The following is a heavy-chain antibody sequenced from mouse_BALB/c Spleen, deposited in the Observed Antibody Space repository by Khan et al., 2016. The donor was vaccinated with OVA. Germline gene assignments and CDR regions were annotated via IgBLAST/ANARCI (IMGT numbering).Heavy chain of an antibody. V-gene: IGHV2-6*02. CDR3: ARWFDGYSSLYAIDY. J-gene: IGHJ4*01. CDR1: GFSLTSYG. Sequence: QVQLKESGPGLVAPSQRLSITCTVSGFSLTSYGVHWVRQPPGKGLEWLVVIWSDGSKNYNSDLKSRLSISKDNYKCQVFLKMNSLHTDDTAIYYCARWFDGYSSLYAIDYWGQGTSVTVSS. CDR2: IWSDGSK. D-gene: IGHD2-3*01.